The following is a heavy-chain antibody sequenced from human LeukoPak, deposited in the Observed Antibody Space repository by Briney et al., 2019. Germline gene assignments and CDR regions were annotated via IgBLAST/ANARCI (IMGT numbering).Heavy chain of an antibody. J-gene: IGHJ4*02. CDR1: GGSISSYY. Sequence: SETLSLTCTVSGGSISSYYWSWIRQPPGKGLEWIGYIYYSGSTNYNPSLKSRVTISVDTSKNQFSLKLSSVTAADTAVYYCASSPTMIVVVTSLYYFDYWGQGTLVTVSS. D-gene: IGHD3-22*01. V-gene: IGHV4-59*08. CDR2: IYYSGST. CDR3: ASSPTMIVVVTSLYYFDY.